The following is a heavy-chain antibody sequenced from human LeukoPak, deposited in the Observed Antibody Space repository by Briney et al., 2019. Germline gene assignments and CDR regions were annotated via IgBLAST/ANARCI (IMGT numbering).Heavy chain of an antibody. V-gene: IGHV5-51*01. J-gene: IGHJ4*02. D-gene: IGHD6-19*01. Sequence: RGESLKISCKVSGYSFTSYCIGWVRQIPGKDLEWMGIIYPRDSDTRYNPSFQRQVTTSADPSIRTAYLQWSSLQAPATAMYSRATLSGGSGWYFDYWGQGPLVTVSS. CDR1: GYSFTSYC. CDR3: ATLSGGSGWYFDY. CDR2: IYPRDSDT.